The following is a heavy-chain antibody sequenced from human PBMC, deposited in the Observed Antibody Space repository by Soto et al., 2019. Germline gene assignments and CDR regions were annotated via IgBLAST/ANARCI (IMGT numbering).Heavy chain of an antibody. CDR1: GFTFSSYW. D-gene: IGHD6-19*01. CDR2: IKQDGSEK. Sequence: GGSLRLSCAASGFTFSSYWMSWVRQAPGKVLEWVANIKQDGSEKYYVDSVKGRFTISRDNAKNSLYLQMNSLRAEDTAVYYCARDHSRGWYAYYYYCRMDVWGQGTKGTVS. J-gene: IGHJ6*02. V-gene: IGHV3-7*01. CDR3: ARDHSRGWYAYYYYCRMDV.